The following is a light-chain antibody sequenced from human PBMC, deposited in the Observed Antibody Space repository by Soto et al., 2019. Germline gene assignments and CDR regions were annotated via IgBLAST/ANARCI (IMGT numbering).Light chain of an antibody. CDR3: RSYTTINTL. CDR1: SSDVGIYNY. J-gene: IGLJ2*01. CDR2: EVR. V-gene: IGLV2-14*01. Sequence: QSVLTQPASVSGSPGQSITISCTESSSDVGIYNYVSWYQHHPGKAPKLIIYEVRNRPSGVSTRFSGSKSGNTASLTISGLQAEDEADYYCRSYTTINTLFGGGTKLTVL.